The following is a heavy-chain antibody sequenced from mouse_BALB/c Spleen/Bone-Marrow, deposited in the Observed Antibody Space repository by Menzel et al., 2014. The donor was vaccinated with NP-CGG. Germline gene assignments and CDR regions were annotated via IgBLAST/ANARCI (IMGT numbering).Heavy chain of an antibody. Sequence: VQLQQSGAELVHQGASVKLSCTASGFNIKDTYMDWVKQRAEQGLERIGRIDPANGYTKYDPKFQGKATITADTSSNTAYLRLSSLTSEDTAVYYCARLGYRYGYWFFDVWGAGTTVTVSS. CDR3: ARLGYRYGYWFFDV. CDR1: GFNIKDTY. CDR2: IDPANGYT. J-gene: IGHJ1*01. D-gene: IGHD2-14*01. V-gene: IGHV14-3*02.